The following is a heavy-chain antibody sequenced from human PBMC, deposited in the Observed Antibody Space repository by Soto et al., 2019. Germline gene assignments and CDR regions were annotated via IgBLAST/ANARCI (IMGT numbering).Heavy chain of an antibody. J-gene: IGHJ4*02. CDR2: ISWDGGST. CDR3: GKDRVGRGYSYYYRGVDS. V-gene: IGHV3-43*01. D-gene: IGHD5-18*01. Sequence: PGGSLRLSCAASGFTFDDYTMHWVRQAPGKGLEWVSLISWDGGSTYYADSAKGRFTISRDNSKNSLYLQLNSLRTEDTALYYCGKDRVGRGYSYYYRGVDSWGQGTPVTVSS. CDR1: GFTFDDYT.